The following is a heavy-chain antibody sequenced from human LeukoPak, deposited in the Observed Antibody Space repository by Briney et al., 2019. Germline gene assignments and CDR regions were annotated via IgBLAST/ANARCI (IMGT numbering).Heavy chain of an antibody. D-gene: IGHD5-24*01. CDR1: GGSMSHH. J-gene: IGHJ3*01. V-gene: IGHV4-59*11. Sequence: SETLSLTCTVSGGSMSHHWSWIRQSPGKGLEWIGYISHTASTNYNPSLKSRVTLSIDTSKSQLSFQLTSVTAADTAVYYCAREKSPERKTWLQLGAFDVWGQGAVVTVSS. CDR3: AREKSPERKTWLQLGAFDV. CDR2: ISHTAST.